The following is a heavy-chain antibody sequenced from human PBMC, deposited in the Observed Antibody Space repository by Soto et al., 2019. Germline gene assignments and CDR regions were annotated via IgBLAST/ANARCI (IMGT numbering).Heavy chain of an antibody. CDR2: ISYDGSNE. CDR1: GFTFSSYG. Sequence: QVHLVESGGGVLQPGRSLRLSCAASGFTFSSYGMHWVRQAPGKGLVWVAVISYDGSNEYYADCVKGRFTISRDNSKNTLYLQMNSLRAEDTAVYYCAKDRGGMHWIPAEIDYWGQGTLVTVSS. V-gene: IGHV3-30*18. D-gene: IGHD3-10*01. J-gene: IGHJ4*02. CDR3: AKDRGGMHWIPAEIDY.